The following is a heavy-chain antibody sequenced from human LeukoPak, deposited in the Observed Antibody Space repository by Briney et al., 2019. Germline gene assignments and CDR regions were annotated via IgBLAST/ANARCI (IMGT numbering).Heavy chain of an antibody. Sequence: SETLSLTCTVSGGSINSSSYYWGWIRQPPRKGLEWIGIIYYSGSTYYNPSLKSRVTISVDTSKNQFSLKLSSVTAADTAVYYCARDWSGVAWFDPWGQGTLVTVSS. D-gene: IGHD3-3*01. CDR1: GGSINSSSYY. J-gene: IGHJ5*02. V-gene: IGHV4-39*07. CDR2: IYYSGST. CDR3: ARDWSGVAWFDP.